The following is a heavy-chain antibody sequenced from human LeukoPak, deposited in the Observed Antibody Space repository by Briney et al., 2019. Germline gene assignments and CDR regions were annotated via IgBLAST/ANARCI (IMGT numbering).Heavy chain of an antibody. Sequence: PGGSLRLSCAASGFTFSSYWMSWVRQAPEKGLEWVANIRQDGSEKYYVDSVKGRFTISRDNAKSSLYLQMNSLRAEDTAVYYCARDFVGYCSSTSCSDAFDIWGQGTMVTVSS. V-gene: IGHV3-7*01. CDR2: IRQDGSEK. CDR3: ARDFVGYCSSTSCSDAFDI. J-gene: IGHJ3*02. CDR1: GFTFSSYW. D-gene: IGHD2-2*01.